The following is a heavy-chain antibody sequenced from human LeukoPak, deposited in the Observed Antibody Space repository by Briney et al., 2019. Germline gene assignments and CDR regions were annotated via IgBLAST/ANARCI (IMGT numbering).Heavy chain of an antibody. CDR1: GGSISSGGYS. Sequence: SETLSLTCAVSGGSISSGGYSWSWIRQPPGKGLEWIGYIYHSGSTYSDPSLGSRVTISVDRSKNQFSLKLSSVTAADTAVYYCARASVAASGYYFDYWGQGTLVTVSS. CDR3: ARASVAASGYYFDY. D-gene: IGHD6-19*01. J-gene: IGHJ4*02. CDR2: IYHSGST. V-gene: IGHV4-30-2*01.